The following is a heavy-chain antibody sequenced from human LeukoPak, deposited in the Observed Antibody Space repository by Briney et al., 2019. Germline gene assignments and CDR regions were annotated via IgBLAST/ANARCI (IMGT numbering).Heavy chain of an antibody. CDR2: INHSGST. CDR1: GGSFSGYY. Sequence: NPSETLSLTCAVYGGSFSGYYWSWIRQPPGKGLEWIGEINHSGSTNYNPSLKSRVTMSVDTSKNQFSLKLSSVTAADTAVYYCARTAYGDYHLDYWGQGTLVTVSS. J-gene: IGHJ4*02. D-gene: IGHD4-17*01. V-gene: IGHV4-34*01. CDR3: ARTAYGDYHLDY.